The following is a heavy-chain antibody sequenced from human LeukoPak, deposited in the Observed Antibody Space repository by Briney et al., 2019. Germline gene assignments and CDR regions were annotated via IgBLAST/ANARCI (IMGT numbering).Heavy chain of an antibody. D-gene: IGHD1-26*01. Sequence: SETLSLTCTVSGGSISSHYCSWIRQSPEKGLEWIGYIYYSGSTNYNPSLKSRVTISVDTSKNQFSLMLSSVTAADTAVYYCARDGWGRAFDIWGQGTMVTVSS. CDR1: GGSISSHY. CDR3: ARDGWGRAFDI. V-gene: IGHV4-59*11. CDR2: IYYSGST. J-gene: IGHJ3*02.